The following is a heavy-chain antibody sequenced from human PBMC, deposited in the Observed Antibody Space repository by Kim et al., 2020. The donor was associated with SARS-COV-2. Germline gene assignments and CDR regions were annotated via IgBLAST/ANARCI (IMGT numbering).Heavy chain of an antibody. V-gene: IGHV1-69*01. Sequence: GRVTITADESTSTAYMELSSLRSEDTAVYYCARVPHYYDSSGYYLYYFDYWGQGTLVTVSS. J-gene: IGHJ4*02. CDR3: ARVPHYYDSSGYYLYYFDY. D-gene: IGHD3-22*01.